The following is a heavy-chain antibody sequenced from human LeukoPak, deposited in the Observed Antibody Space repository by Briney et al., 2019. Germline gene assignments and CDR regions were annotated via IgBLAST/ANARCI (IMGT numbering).Heavy chain of an antibody. J-gene: IGHJ4*02. CDR1: GFTLSDYW. CDR2: INRDGSTT. D-gene: IGHD7-27*01. V-gene: IGHV3-74*01. Sequence: RGSPRLSCEASGFTLSDYWMHWVRQAPGKGLVWVSRINRDGSTTTYADSVRGRFTISRDNAKNTLYLQMSSLRAEDTAVYYCARDLTGEKDYWGQGTLVTVSS. CDR3: ARDLTGEKDY.